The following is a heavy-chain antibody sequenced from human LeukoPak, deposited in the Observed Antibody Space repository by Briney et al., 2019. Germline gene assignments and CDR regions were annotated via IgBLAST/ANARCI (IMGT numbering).Heavy chain of an antibody. D-gene: IGHD6-19*01. J-gene: IGHJ4*02. V-gene: IGHV3-48*03. CDR2: ISSSGSTI. CDR3: ARAPYSSGWYGFDY. CDR1: GFTFSSYE. Sequence: PGGSLRLSCAASGFTFSSYEMNWVRQAPGKGLEWVSYISSSGSTICYADSVKGRFTISRDNAKNSLYLQMNSLRAEDTAVYYCARAPYSSGWYGFDYWGQGTLVTVSS.